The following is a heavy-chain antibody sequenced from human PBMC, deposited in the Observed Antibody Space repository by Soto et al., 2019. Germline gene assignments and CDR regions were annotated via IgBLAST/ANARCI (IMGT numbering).Heavy chain of an antibody. D-gene: IGHD1-1*01. CDR3: AKRPRALMNDNSPKRNHMGFDGRSYFDY. CDR1: GFTVSSNY. J-gene: IGHJ4*02. V-gene: IGHV3-66*04. Sequence: EGSLRLSCAASGFTVSSNYMSWVRQAPGKGLEWVSVIYSGGSTYYADSVKGRFTISRDNSENTLYLQMNSLRAEDTAVYYCAKRPRALMNDNSPKRNHMGFDGRSYFDYWGQGTLVTVSP. CDR2: IYSGGST.